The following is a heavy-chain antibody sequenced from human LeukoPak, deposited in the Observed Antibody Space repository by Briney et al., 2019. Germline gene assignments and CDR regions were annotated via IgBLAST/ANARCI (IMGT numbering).Heavy chain of an antibody. Sequence: GGSLRLSCSASGFTFSNYEMNWVRQAPGKGLEWVSYIASSGSTIYYADSVKGRFTISRDNAKSSLYLQMNSLRADDMAVYYCATSRGYFFRWFQHWGQGTLVTVSS. CDR2: IASSGSTI. CDR1: GFTFSNYE. CDR3: ATSRGYFFRWFQH. V-gene: IGHV3-48*03. D-gene: IGHD3-22*01. J-gene: IGHJ1*01.